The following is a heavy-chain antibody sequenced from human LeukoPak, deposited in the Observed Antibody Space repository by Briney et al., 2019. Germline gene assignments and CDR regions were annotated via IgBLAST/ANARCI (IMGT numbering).Heavy chain of an antibody. CDR2: IKQDGSEK. CDR1: GFTFSNYW. J-gene: IGHJ4*02. V-gene: IGHV3-7*01. CDR3: AKYARGPLD. Sequence: GGSLRLSFAASGFTFSNYWISWVRQAPGKGLECVANIKQDGSEKNYVDSVKGRFTTSRDNAKNSLYLQLNSLRAEDTAVYYCAKYARGPLDWGQGTLVTVSS. D-gene: IGHD6-6*01.